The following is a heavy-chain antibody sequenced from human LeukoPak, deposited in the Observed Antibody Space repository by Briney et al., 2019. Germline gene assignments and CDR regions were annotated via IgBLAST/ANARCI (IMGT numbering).Heavy chain of an antibody. CDR1: GFTFSSYE. V-gene: IGHV3-48*03. CDR3: ARVTSFYDSHRRYYYYYMDV. CDR2: ISSSGSTI. J-gene: IGHJ6*03. Sequence: PGRSLRLSCAASGFTFSSYEMNWVRQAPGKGLEWVSYISSSGSTIYYADSVKGRFTISRDNAKNSLYLQMNSLRAEDTAVYYCARVTSFYDSHRRYYYYYMDVWGKGTTVTISS. D-gene: IGHD3-22*01.